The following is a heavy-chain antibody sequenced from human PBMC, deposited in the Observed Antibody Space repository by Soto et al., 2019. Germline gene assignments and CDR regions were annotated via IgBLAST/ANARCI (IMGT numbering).Heavy chain of an antibody. Sequence: SETLSLTCTVSGYSINSGYYWGWIRQSPGKGLEWIATIYHSGNTYYNPSLQNRVSISVDTSKNQFSLKVMSVTAAATAVYFCARSAVERVSVKEVWGKGTPVTVSS. D-gene: IGHD3-16*01. CDR1: GYSINSGYY. CDR3: ARSAVERVSVKEV. CDR2: IYHSGNT. J-gene: IGHJ6*04. V-gene: IGHV4-38-2*02.